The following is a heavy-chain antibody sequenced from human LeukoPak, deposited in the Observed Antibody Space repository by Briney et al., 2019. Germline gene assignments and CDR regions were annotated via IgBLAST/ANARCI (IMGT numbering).Heavy chain of an antibody. CDR2: IIPILGIA. CDR3: ASVYYYDSSGYLGN. CDR1: GYTFTSYD. V-gene: IGHV1-69*04. D-gene: IGHD3-22*01. J-gene: IGHJ4*02. Sequence: ASVKVSCKASGYTFTSYDINWVRQAPGQGLEWMGRIIPILGIANYAQKFQGRVTITADKSTSTAYMELSSLRSEDTAVYYCASVYYYDSSGYLGNWGQGTLVTVSS.